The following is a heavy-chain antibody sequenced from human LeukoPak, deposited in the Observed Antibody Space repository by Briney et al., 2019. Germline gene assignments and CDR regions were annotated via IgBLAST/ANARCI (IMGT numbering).Heavy chain of an antibody. D-gene: IGHD4-17*01. CDR1: GFSLSTSGVG. CDR3: AHRREDYGDYRYYFDY. CDR2: IYWDDGK. V-gene: IGHV2-5*02. Sequence: SGPTLVKPTQTLTLTCTFSGFSLSTSGVGVGWIRQPPGKALEWLALIYWDDGKRYSPSLKSRLTITKDTSKNQVVLTMTNMDPVDTATYYCAHRREDYGDYRYYFDYWGQGTLVTVSS. J-gene: IGHJ4*02.